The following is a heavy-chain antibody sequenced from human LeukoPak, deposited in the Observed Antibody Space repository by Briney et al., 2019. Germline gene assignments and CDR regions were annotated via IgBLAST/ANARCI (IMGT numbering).Heavy chain of an antibody. CDR3: ARGRGWGTFDI. V-gene: IGHV3-13*04. Sequence: GGSLRLSCAASGFTFSSYDMHWVRQGTGKGLEWVSAIGTAGDTYYPGSVKDRFTTSRENAKNSLYLQMNSLRVGDTAVYYRARGRGWGTFDIWGQGTMVTVSS. CDR2: IGTAGDT. CDR1: GFTFSSYD. J-gene: IGHJ3*02. D-gene: IGHD3-10*01.